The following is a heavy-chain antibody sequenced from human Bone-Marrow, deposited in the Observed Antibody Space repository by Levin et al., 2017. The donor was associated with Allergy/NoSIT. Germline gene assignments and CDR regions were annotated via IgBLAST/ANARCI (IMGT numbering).Heavy chain of an antibody. CDR2: LIPDTGGT. Sequence: ASVKVSCEASGYMFAAYALHWVRQAPGQGLEWMGRLIPDTGGTDYAQRFRGRVTMTRDTSINTAYMELSSLRSDDTAVYFCARETGRFGTTSGSFSIWGQGTIVTISS. D-gene: IGHD1-1*01. CDR1: GYMFAAYA. CDR3: ARETGRFGTTSGSFSI. V-gene: IGHV1-2*06. J-gene: IGHJ3*01.